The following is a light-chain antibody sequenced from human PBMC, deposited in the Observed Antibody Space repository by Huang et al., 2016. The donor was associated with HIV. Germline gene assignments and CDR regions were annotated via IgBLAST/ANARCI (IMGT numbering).Light chain of an antibody. CDR3: QQRSDWPRIT. CDR1: QSVRSD. CDR2: DAS. J-gene: IGKJ5*01. Sequence: EIELTQSPGTLSLSPGERATLACRASQSVRSDLAWYRQKPGQAPRLLIYDASKRATGTPARFSGSGSETDFILTISSLEPEDFAIYYCQQRSDWPRITFGQGTRLEIK. V-gene: IGKV3-11*01.